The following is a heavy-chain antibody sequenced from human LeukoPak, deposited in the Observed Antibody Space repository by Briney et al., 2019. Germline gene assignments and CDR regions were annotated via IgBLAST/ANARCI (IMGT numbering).Heavy chain of an antibody. CDR2: IYHSGSP. D-gene: IGHD1-26*01. CDR1: GGSITSSRYN. V-gene: IGHV4-39*01. J-gene: IGHJ4*02. CDR3: ASFVSGASARFYFDD. Sequence: SETLSLTCTVSGGSITSSRYNWGWLRQPPGKGLEWVGSIYHSGSPYFNPSLKTRIAISVDTSKNQFSLSLSSVTAADTAVYYCASFVSGASARFYFDDWGQGTLVIVSS.